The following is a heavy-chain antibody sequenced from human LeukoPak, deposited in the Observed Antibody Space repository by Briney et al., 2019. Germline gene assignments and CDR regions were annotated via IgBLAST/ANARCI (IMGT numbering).Heavy chain of an antibody. CDR1: GYTFTTYW. Sequence: GESLKISCKGSGYTFTTYWISWVRQMPGKGLEWMGRIDPSDSYTNYSPSFQGHVTISADKSISTAYLQWSSLKASDTAMYYCALRSWDDAFDIWGQGTMVTVSS. CDR3: ALRSWDDAFDI. V-gene: IGHV5-10-1*01. CDR2: IDPSDSYT. J-gene: IGHJ3*02. D-gene: IGHD6-13*01.